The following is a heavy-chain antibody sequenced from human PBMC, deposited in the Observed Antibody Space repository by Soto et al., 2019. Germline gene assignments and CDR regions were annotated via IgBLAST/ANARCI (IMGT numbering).Heavy chain of an antibody. CDR1: GFTFSSYG. CDR3: GAGQYFSDY. CDR2: ISYDGSDK. V-gene: IGHV3-30*03. J-gene: IGHJ4*02. D-gene: IGHD6-13*01. Sequence: QVQLVESGGGVVQPGRSLRLPCAASGFTFSSYGMHWVRQAPGKGLEWVALISYDGSDKYYADSVKGRFTISRDNSKNTLYLQMSSLRVEDTAVYYCGAGQYFSDYWGQGTLVTVSS.